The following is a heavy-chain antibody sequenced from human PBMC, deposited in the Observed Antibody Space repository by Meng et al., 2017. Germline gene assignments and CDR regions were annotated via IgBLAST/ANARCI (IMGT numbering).Heavy chain of an antibody. J-gene: IGHJ3*02. V-gene: IGHV3-33*01. D-gene: IGHD3-22*01. CDR2: IWYDGSNK. CDR1: GFTFSSYG. Sequence: GESLKISCAASGFTFSSYGMHWVRQAPGKGLEWVAVIWYDGSNKYYADSVKGRFTISRDNSKNTLYLQMNSLRAEDTAVYYCARDKRITMIVADDAFDIWGQGKRV. CDR3: ARDKRITMIVADDAFDI.